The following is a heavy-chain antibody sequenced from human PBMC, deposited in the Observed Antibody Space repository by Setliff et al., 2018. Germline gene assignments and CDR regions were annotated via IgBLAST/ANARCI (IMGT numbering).Heavy chain of an antibody. J-gene: IGHJ5*02. D-gene: IGHD3-3*01. CDR1: GYSFSSYW. CDR3: ARGRRGNYDFWSGYSNWFDP. Sequence: GESLKISCKGSGYSFSSYWIGWVRQMPGKGLEWMGIIYPGDSDTRYSPSFQGQVTISADKSISTAYLQWSSLKASDTAMYYCARGRRGNYDFWSGYSNWFDPWGQGTLVTVSS. V-gene: IGHV5-51*01. CDR2: IYPGDSDT.